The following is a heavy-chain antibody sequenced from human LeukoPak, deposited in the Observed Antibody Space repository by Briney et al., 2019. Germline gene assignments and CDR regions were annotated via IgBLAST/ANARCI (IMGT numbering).Heavy chain of an antibody. J-gene: IGHJ5*02. V-gene: IGHV3-30*18. CDR2: MSYDGSDE. Sequence: PGGSLRLSCAASEFTFSNYAMHWVRQAPGKGLEWVALMSYDGSDEYYADSVKGRFTISRDNSKNTLYLQMNSLRAEDTAVYYCAKGEVWGSYRYTSFPFDPWGQGTLVTVSS. D-gene: IGHD3-16*02. CDR3: AKGEVWGSYRYTSFPFDP. CDR1: EFTFSNYA.